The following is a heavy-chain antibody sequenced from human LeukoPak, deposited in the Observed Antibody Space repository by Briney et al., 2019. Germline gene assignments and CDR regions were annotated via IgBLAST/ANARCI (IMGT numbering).Heavy chain of an antibody. V-gene: IGHV3-33*01. CDR1: GFTFSIDG. Sequence: GGSLRLSCAASGFTFSIDGLHWVRQAPGKGLEWVAVIYYDGYNRYYGDSVKGRFTISRDNSKNMMYLQMDSLSPEDTAVYYCARAGGSESFDIRGPETMVTVSS. CDR2: IYYDGYNR. J-gene: IGHJ3*02. D-gene: IGHD3-10*01. CDR3: ARAGGSESFDI.